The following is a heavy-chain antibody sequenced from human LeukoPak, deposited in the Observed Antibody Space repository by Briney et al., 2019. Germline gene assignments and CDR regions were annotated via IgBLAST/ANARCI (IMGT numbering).Heavy chain of an antibody. V-gene: IGHV4-38-2*02. CDR2: IYHSGST. Sequence: TSETPSLTCTVSGYSISSGYYWGWIRQPPGKGLEWIGSIYHSGSTYYNPSLKSRVTISVDTSKNQFSLKLSSVTAADTAVYYCASLVVPAAIGYYYYYYMDVWGKGTTVTVSS. CDR3: ASLVVPAAIGYYYYYYMDV. CDR1: GYSISSGYY. D-gene: IGHD2-2*01. J-gene: IGHJ6*03.